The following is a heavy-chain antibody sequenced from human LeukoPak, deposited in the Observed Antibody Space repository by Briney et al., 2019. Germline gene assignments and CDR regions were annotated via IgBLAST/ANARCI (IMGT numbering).Heavy chain of an antibody. V-gene: IGHV4-30-2*01. CDR3: AGSTYDNWFDP. J-gene: IGHJ5*02. CDR1: GGSISSGGYS. Sequence: PSETLSLTCAVSGGSISSGGYSWSWIRQPPGKGLEWIGYIYHSGSTYYNPSLKSRVTLSVETSKNQFSLKLSSVTAADTAVYYCAGSTYDNWFDPWGQGTLVTVSS. CDR2: IYHSGST. D-gene: IGHD3-10*01.